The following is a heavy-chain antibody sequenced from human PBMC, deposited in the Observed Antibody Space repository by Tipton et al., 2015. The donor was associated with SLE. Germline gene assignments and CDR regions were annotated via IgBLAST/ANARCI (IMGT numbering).Heavy chain of an antibody. D-gene: IGHD1-1*01. V-gene: IGHV4-34*01. J-gene: IGHJ4*02. CDR3: ARGVLRPFDY. Sequence: TLSLTCAVYGGSFSGYYWSWIRQPPGKGLEWIGEINHSGSTNYNPSLKSRVTISVDTSKNQFSLKLTSVTAADTAVYYCARGVLRPFDYWGQESLVTVSS. CDR2: INHSGST. CDR1: GGSFSGYY.